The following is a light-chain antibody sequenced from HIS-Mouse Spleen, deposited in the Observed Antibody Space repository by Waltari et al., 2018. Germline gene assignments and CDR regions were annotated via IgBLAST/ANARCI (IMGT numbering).Light chain of an antibody. V-gene: IGLV1-47*01. CDR2: RNN. Sequence: QSVLTQPPSASGTPGQRVTLSCSGSSSNIGRNSVIWYPQLPGTAPKPLISRNNQRPSGVPDRFSGSKSGTSASLAISGLRSEDEADYYCAAWDDSLSGPVFGGGTKLTVL. CDR1: SSNIGRNS. CDR3: AAWDDSLSGPV. J-gene: IGLJ3*02.